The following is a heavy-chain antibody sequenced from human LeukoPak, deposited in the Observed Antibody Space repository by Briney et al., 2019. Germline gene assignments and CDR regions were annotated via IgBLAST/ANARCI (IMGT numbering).Heavy chain of an antibody. Sequence: GGSLRLSCAASGFTFSSYGMHWVRQAPGKGLEWVAVIWYDGSNEYYADSVRGRFTISRDNSKNTLYLQMNSLRAEDTAVYYCAKSPYSSSWYGDFWGQGTLVTVSS. V-gene: IGHV3-33*06. CDR1: GFTFSSYG. D-gene: IGHD6-13*01. CDR2: IWYDGSNE. CDR3: AKSPYSSSWYGDF. J-gene: IGHJ4*02.